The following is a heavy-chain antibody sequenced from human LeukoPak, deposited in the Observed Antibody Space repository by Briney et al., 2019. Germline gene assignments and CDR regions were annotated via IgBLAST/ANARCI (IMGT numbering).Heavy chain of an antibody. CDR3: ARGRVLRFLEWLPPADY. Sequence: GGSLRLSCAASGFTFSSYWMSWVRQAPGKGLEWVSYISSSGSTIYYADSVKGRFTISRDNAKNSLYLQMNSLRAEDTAVYYCARGRVLRFLEWLPPADYWGQGTLVTVSS. D-gene: IGHD3-3*01. CDR1: GFTFSSYW. V-gene: IGHV3-48*04. CDR2: ISSSGSTI. J-gene: IGHJ4*02.